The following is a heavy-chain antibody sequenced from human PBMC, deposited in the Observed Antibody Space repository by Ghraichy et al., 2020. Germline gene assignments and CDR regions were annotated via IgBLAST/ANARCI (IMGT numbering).Heavy chain of an antibody. CDR1: GFTFSSYW. CDR2: IKQDGSEK. V-gene: IGHV3-7*01. D-gene: IGHD2-2*01. Sequence: GGSLRLSCAASGFTFSSYWMSWVRQAPGKGLEWVANIKQDGSEKYYVDSVKGRFTISRDNAKNSLYLQMNSLRAEDTAVYYCARDWGYCSSTSCVRGGRYYYYGMDVWGQGTTVTVSS. J-gene: IGHJ6*02. CDR3: ARDWGYCSSTSCVRGGRYYYYGMDV.